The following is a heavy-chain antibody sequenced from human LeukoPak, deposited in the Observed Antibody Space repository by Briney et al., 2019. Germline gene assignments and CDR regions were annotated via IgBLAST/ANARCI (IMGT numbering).Heavy chain of an antibody. CDR1: GVSISGSNYD. CDR2: IYYTGST. V-gene: IGHV4-39*06. CDR3: AGEDIMMDPFEF. Sequence: SETLSLTCTVSGVSISGSNYDWGWIRQSPGKGLEWIGSIYYTGSTDYNPSLKSRVTISLEKSTNQFALKLSSVTAADTAVYYCAGEDIMMDPFEFWGQGTLVTVSS. D-gene: IGHD5-12*01. J-gene: IGHJ4*02.